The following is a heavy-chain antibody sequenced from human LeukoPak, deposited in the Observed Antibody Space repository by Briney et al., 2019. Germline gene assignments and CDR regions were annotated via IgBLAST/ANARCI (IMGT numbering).Heavy chain of an antibody. D-gene: IGHD5-24*01. CDR2: IYTSGST. J-gene: IGHJ4*02. CDR3: ARMATPTYFDY. Sequence: SETLSLTCTVSGGSISSGSYYWSWIRQPAGKGLEWIGRIYTSGSTNYNPSLKSRVTISVDTSKNQFSLKLSSVTAADTAVYYCARMATPTYFDYWGQGTLVTVSS. V-gene: IGHV4-61*02. CDR1: GGSISSGSYY.